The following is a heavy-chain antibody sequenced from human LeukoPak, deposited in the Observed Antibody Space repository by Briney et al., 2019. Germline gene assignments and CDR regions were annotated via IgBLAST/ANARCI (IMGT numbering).Heavy chain of an antibody. D-gene: IGHD3/OR15-3a*01. J-gene: IGHJ4*02. CDR2: VSNDGGDK. CDR3: AKAHLLDWLLPFDY. CDR1: EFTFSSYA. Sequence: PGGSLRLSCAASEFTFSSYAMHWVRQAPGKGLEWVALVSNDGGDKYYADSVKGRFTISRDNSKNKLYLQMNSLRGEDTGVYYCAKAHLLDWLLPFDYWGQGTLVTASS. V-gene: IGHV3-30*18.